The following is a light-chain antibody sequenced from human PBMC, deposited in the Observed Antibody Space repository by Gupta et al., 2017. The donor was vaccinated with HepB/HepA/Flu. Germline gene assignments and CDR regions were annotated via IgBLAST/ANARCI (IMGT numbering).Light chain of an antibody. V-gene: IGLV3-1*01. CDR1: KLGDKY. J-gene: IGLJ2*01. CDR2: QDS. CDR3: QAWDSSTSDVV. Sequence: SYELTQPPSVSVSPGQTASITCSGDKLGDKYACWYQQKPGQSPVLVIYQDSKRPSGIPERFPGSNSGNTATLTISGTQARDEADYYCQAWDSSTSDVVFGGGTKLTVL.